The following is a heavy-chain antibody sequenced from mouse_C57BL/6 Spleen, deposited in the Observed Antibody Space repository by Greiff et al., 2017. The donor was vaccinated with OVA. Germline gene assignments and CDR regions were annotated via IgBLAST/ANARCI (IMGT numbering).Heavy chain of an antibody. V-gene: IGHV5-6*01. Sequence: EVQLVESGGDLVKPGGSLKLSCAASGFTFSSYGMSWVRQTPDKRLEWVATISSGGSYTYYPDSVKGRFTISRDNAKNTLYLQMSSLKSEDTAMYYCARQNYYGSGYYYAMDYWGQGTSVTVSS. CDR1: GFTFSSYG. CDR2: ISSGGSYT. CDR3: ARQNYYGSGYYYAMDY. D-gene: IGHD1-1*01. J-gene: IGHJ4*01.